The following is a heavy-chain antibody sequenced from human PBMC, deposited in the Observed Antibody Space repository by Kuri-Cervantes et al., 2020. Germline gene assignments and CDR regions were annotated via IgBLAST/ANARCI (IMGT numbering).Heavy chain of an antibody. CDR1: GYSISSGYY. D-gene: IGHD3-22*01. CDR3: ARATYYGSSGYYYFDY. Sequence: ESLKISCTVSGYSISSGYYWGWIRQPPGKGLEWIGYIYYSGSTNYNPSLESRITMSVDTSKNQFSLKLISVTAADTAVYYCARATYYGSSGYYYFDYWGQGTLVTVSS. J-gene: IGHJ4*02. CDR2: IYYSGST. V-gene: IGHV4-61*01.